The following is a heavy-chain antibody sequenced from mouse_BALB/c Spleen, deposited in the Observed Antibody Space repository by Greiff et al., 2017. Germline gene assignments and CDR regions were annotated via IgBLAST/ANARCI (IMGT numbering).Heavy chain of an antibody. CDR2: ISDGGSYT. D-gene: IGHD2-14*01. Sequence: EVKLVESGGGLVKPGGSLKLSCAASGFTFSDYYMYWVRQTPEKRLEWVATISDGGSYTYYPDSVKGRFTISRDNAKNNLYLQMSSLKSEDTAMYYCARDTQVRRGWFAYWGQGTLVTVSA. V-gene: IGHV5-4*02. CDR3: ARDTQVRRGWFAY. J-gene: IGHJ3*01. CDR1: GFTFSDYY.